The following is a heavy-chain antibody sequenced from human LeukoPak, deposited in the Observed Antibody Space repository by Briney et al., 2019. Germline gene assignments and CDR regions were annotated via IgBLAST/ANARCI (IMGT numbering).Heavy chain of an antibody. J-gene: IGHJ6*03. CDR3: AKGNTIFYYYYMDV. CDR2: ISYDGSNK. Sequence: GGSLRLSCAASGFTFSSYGMHWVRQAPGKGLEWVAVISYDGSNKYYADSVKGRFTISRDNSKNTLYLQMNSMRAEDTAVYYCAKGNTIFYYYYMDVWGKGTTVTASS. V-gene: IGHV3-30*18. CDR1: GFTFSSYG. D-gene: IGHD3-3*01.